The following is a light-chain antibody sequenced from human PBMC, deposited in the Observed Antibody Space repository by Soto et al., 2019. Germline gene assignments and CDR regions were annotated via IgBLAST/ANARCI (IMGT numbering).Light chain of an antibody. J-gene: IGKJ2*01. Sequence: EIVLTQSPATVLLSPGKRPPLPCGPSQSVSRGNLAWYRQKPGQAPSLLIFGASNRATGIPDRFSGSGSGTDFTLTISRLEPEDCAVYYCLRYGDSPPAYTFGQGTKLEIK. V-gene: IGKV3-20*01. CDR2: GAS. CDR1: QSVSRGN. CDR3: LRYGDSPPAYT.